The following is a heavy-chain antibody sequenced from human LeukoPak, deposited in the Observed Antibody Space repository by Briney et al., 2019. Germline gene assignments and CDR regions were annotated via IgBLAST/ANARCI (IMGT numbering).Heavy chain of an antibody. CDR1: GFTFGSYG. J-gene: IGHJ6*03. D-gene: IGHD2-21*01. CDR3: ASFYSSYYYMDV. Sequence: AGGSLRLSCAASGFTFGSYGMSWVRQAPGKGLEWVSFITPNADRASYADSVKGRFTISRDNPRNTLYMQMNSLRAEDTAVYYCASFYSSYYYMDVWGKGTTVTVSS. CDR2: ITPNADRA. V-gene: IGHV3-23*01.